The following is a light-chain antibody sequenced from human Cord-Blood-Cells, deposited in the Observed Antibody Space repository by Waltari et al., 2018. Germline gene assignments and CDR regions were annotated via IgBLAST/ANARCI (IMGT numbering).Light chain of an antibody. Sequence: DIQMTQSTSSLSASVGDRVTITCRASQSISSYLNWYQPKPGKAPKLLIYSASSLQSGVPSRFSGSGSGTDFTLTISSLQPEDFATYYCQQSYSTPYTFGQGTKLEIK. J-gene: IGKJ2*01. CDR2: SAS. CDR1: QSISSY. CDR3: QQSYSTPYT. V-gene: IGKV1-39*01.